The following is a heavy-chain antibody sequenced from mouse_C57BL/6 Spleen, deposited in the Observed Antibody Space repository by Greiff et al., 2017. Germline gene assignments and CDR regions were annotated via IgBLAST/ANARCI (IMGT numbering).Heavy chain of an antibody. V-gene: IGHV1-80*01. CDR1: GYAFSGYW. CDR2: IYPGDGGT. D-gene: IGHD1-1*01. CDR3: ARAYGSSCGFAY. Sequence: LEESGAVLVKPGASVKISCKASGYAFSGYWMNWVKQSPGKGLEWIGLIYPGDGGTNYNGKFKGKATLTADKSSSTAYMQLSSLTSEDSAVYFCARAYGSSCGFAYWGQGTLVTVSA. J-gene: IGHJ3*01.